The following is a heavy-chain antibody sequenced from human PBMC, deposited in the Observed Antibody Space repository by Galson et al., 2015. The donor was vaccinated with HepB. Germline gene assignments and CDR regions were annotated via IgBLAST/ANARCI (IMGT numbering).Heavy chain of an antibody. J-gene: IGHJ4*02. CDR3: ASSITYYYDSSGLPGDY. V-gene: IGHV3-21*01. CDR2: ISSSSSYI. CDR1: GFTFSSYS. D-gene: IGHD3-22*01. Sequence: SLRLSCAASGFTFSSYSMNWVRQAPGKGLEWVSSISSSSSYIYYADSVKGRFTISRDNAKNSLYLQMNSLRAEDTAVYYCASSITYYYDSSGLPGDYWGQGTLVTVSS.